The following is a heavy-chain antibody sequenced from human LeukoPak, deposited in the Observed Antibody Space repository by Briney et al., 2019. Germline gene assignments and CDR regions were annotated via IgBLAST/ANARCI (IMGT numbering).Heavy chain of an antibody. CDR2: ISGSGGST. Sequence: GGSLRLSCAASGFTFSSYDMSWVRQAPGKGLEWVSAISGSGGSTYYADSVKGRFTISRDNSKNTLYLQINSLRAEDTAIYYCAKDRRNWGSRVDYWGQGTLVTVSS. J-gene: IGHJ4*02. D-gene: IGHD7-27*01. CDR1: GFTFSSYD. V-gene: IGHV3-23*01. CDR3: AKDRRNWGSRVDY.